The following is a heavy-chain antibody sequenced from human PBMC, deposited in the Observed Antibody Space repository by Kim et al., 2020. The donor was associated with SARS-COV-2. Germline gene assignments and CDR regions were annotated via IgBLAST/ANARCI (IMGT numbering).Heavy chain of an antibody. V-gene: IGHV3-30*04. D-gene: IGHD1-26*01. J-gene: IGHJ6*02. CDR2: ISYDGSNT. Sequence: GGSLRLSCAASGFTFRRSSMHWVLQAPGKGLEWVAVISYDGSNTYYADSVKGRFTISRDNSKNTLYLQMNSLRAEDTAVYYCARGNSGSYLYGMDVWGQGTTVTVS. CDR3: ARGNSGSYLYGMDV. CDR1: GFTFRRSS.